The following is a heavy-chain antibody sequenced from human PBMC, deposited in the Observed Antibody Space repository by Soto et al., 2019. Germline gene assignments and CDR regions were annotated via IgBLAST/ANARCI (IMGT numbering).Heavy chain of an antibody. V-gene: IGHV5-51*01. Sequence: GESLKISCKGSGYTFTNYWIVWVRQIPGKGLEWMGIIYPGDSDTRYSPSFQGQVTISADRSISTAYLQWSSLKASDTGMYYCARYPTLTDYFFHGMDVWGQGTTVTV. CDR2: IYPGDSDT. CDR1: GYTFTNYW. J-gene: IGHJ6*02. D-gene: IGHD4-17*01. CDR3: ARYPTLTDYFFHGMDV.